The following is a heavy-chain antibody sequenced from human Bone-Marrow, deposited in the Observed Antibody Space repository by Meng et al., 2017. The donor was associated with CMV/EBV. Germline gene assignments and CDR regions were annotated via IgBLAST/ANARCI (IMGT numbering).Heavy chain of an antibody. D-gene: IGHD6-19*01. CDR3: ARLRAVAGPYYYYYYGMDV. Sequence: GSLRLSCAVYGGSFSGYYWCWIRQPPGKGLEWIGEINHSGSTNYNPSLKSRVSISVDTSKNQFSLKLSSVTAADTAVYYCARLRAVAGPYYYYYYGMDVWGQGTTATVSS. CDR1: GGSFSGYY. V-gene: IGHV4-34*01. CDR2: INHSGST. J-gene: IGHJ6*02.